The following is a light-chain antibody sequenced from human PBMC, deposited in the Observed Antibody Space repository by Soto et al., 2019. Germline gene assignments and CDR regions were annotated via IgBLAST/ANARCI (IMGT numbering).Light chain of an antibody. CDR1: QSDGNF. J-gene: IGKJ5*01. CDR2: GAS. Sequence: EIVMTQSPSSLSVSLGETASLSCRASQSDGNFLAWCQQRPGQAPRLLIYGASTRAAGIPDRFSGSGSGTDFTLTITRLEPEDSAVYFCQQYTGPPTTFGQGTRLEI. V-gene: IGKV3D-15*01. CDR3: QQYTGPPTT.